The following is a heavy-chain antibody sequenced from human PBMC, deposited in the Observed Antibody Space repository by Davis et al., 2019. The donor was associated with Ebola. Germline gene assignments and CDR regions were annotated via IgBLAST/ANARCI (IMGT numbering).Heavy chain of an antibody. D-gene: IGHD3-10*01. V-gene: IGHV4-34*01. CDR2: INHSGRT. CDR1: AGSFSAYY. CDR3: ARDWLTMVQGVIPYYDGMDV. J-gene: IGHJ6*02. Sequence: SETLSLTCAVYAGSFSAYYWSWIRQPPGNGLEWIGEINHSGRTNYNPSLKSRVTISVDTSKNQFSLKLSSVTAADTAVYYGARDWLTMVQGVIPYYDGMDVWGQGTMVTVSS.